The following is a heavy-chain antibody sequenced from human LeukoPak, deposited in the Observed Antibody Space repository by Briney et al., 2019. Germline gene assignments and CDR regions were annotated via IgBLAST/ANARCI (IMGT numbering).Heavy chain of an antibody. D-gene: IGHD4-23*01. Sequence: GASVKVSCKASGYTFTGYYMHWVRQAPGQGLEWMGWINPNSGGTNYAQKFQGRVTMTRDTSISTAYMELSRLRSDDTAVYYCATAFDATVVTPHFDYWGQGTLVTVSS. CDR2: INPNSGGT. V-gene: IGHV1-2*02. CDR3: ATAFDATVVTPHFDY. J-gene: IGHJ4*02. CDR1: GYTFTGYY.